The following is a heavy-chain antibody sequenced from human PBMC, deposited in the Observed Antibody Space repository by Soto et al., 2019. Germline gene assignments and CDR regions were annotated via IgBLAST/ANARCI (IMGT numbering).Heavy chain of an antibody. CDR2: ISGSGGST. D-gene: IGHD4-17*01. CDR3: AKDQGTTVTIWFER. V-gene: IGHV3-23*01. J-gene: IGHJ5*02. CDR1: GFTFSSYS. Sequence: LSLSCSASGFTFSSYSMSWVRQAPGKGLEWVSSISGSGGSTYYANSVKGRFTISRDNSKNTLYLHMNSLRAEDTAVYYCAKDQGTTVTIWFERWGQGTLVSVSS.